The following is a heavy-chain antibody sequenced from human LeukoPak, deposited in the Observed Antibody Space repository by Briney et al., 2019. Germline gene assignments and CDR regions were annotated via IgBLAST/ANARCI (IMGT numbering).Heavy chain of an antibody. D-gene: IGHD3-10*01. CDR2: INPNSGGT. CDR3: ARVWGSGSTARYYYYGMDV. CDR1: GYTFTGYY. V-gene: IGHV1-2*02. J-gene: IGHJ6*02. Sequence: ASVKVSCKAPGYTFTGYYMHWVRQAPGQGLEWMGWINPNSGGTNYAQKFQGRVTMTRDTSISTAYMELSRLRSDDTAVYYCARVWGSGSTARYYYYGMDVWGQGTTVTVSS.